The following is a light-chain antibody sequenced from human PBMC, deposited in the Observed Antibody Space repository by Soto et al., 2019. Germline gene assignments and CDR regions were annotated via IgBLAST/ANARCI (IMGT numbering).Light chain of an antibody. V-gene: IGKV4-1*01. CDR3: LQYCQGLALS. CDR1: QSVFSASNSQNY. Sequence: IAMIQSPDSLAVSLGERATINCKSSQSVFSASNSQNYLSWYQQKPGRPPKLLIFWASTRASGVPDRFRGSVSATDFTLTIDNLQVEDVPLYYDLQYCQGLALSVGGGTKVEFK. J-gene: IGKJ4*01. CDR2: WAS.